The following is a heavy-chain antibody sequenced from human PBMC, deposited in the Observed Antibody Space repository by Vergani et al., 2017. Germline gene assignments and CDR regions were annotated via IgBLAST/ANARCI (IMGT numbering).Heavy chain of an antibody. J-gene: IGHJ6*03. CDR2: IRWYSGSR. CDR3: AKGEGVLLWFGDXMDV. Sequence: EVQLVESGGGLVQPGRSLRLSCAASGFTFDDYAMHWVRQAPGKGLEWVSGIRWYSGSRGYADYVKGRFTISRDNAKNSLYLQMNSLRAEDTALYYGAKGEGVLLWFGDXMDVWGKGTTVTVSS. V-gene: IGHV3-9*01. CDR1: GFTFDDYA. D-gene: IGHD3-10*01.